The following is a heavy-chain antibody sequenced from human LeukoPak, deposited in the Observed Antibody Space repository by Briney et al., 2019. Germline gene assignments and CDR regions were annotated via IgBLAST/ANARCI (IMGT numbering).Heavy chain of an antibody. CDR3: ARRRDSGSLQHFDY. Sequence: GGSLRLSCEASGLTFNKYAVHWVRQAPGKGLEGVAYISSSGSTIYYADSVKGRFTISRDNAKNSLHLQMNSLRADDTAVYYCARRRDSGSLQHFDYWGQGTLVTVSS. CDR1: GLTFNKYA. J-gene: IGHJ4*02. CDR2: ISSSGSTI. V-gene: IGHV3-48*03. D-gene: IGHD1-26*01.